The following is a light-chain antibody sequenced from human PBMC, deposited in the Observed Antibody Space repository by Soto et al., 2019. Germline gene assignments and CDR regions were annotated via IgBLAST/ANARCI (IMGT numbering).Light chain of an antibody. CDR3: QSYDSSLSGSDWV. CDR1: SSNIGAGYD. V-gene: IGLV1-40*01. Sequence: QSVLTQPPSVSGAPGQRVTISCTGSSSNIGAGYDVHWYQQLPGTAPKLLIYGNSNRPSGVPDRFSGSKSGTSASLAITGLQAEDEAEYYGQSYDSSLSGSDWVFGGGTKLTVL. CDR2: GNS. J-gene: IGLJ3*02.